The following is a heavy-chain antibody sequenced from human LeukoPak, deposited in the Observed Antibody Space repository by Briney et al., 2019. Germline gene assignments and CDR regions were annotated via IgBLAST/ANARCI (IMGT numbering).Heavy chain of an antibody. D-gene: IGHD4/OR15-4a*01. CDR1: GGSISSYY. CDR3: ARALNPLTGTYYFDY. Sequence: SETLSLTCTVSGGSISSYYWSWIRQPPGKGLEWIGYIYYSGSTNYNPSLKSRVTISVDTSKNQFSLKLSSVTAADTAVYYCARALNPLTGTYYFDYWGQGTLVTVSS. J-gene: IGHJ4*02. CDR2: IYYSGST. V-gene: IGHV4-59*08.